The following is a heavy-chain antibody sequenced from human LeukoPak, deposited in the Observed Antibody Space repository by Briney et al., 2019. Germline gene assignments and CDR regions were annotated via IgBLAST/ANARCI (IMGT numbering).Heavy chain of an antibody. D-gene: IGHD3-10*01. Sequence: PWGSLRLSCAASGFTFSSYALHWVRQAPGKGLEWVAVLSFDGTITYYAGSVKGRFTISRDNSKNTLYLQLNSLRAEDTAVYYCARDSTYYYDSGSSGPHYFGYWGQGTLVTVSS. CDR2: LSFDGTIT. CDR1: GFTFSSYA. J-gene: IGHJ4*02. V-gene: IGHV3-30*04. CDR3: ARDSTYYYDSGSSGPHYFGY.